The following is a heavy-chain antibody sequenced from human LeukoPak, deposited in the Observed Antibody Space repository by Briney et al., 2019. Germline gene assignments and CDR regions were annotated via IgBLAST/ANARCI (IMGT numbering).Heavy chain of an antibody. CDR3: AELGITMIGGV. J-gene: IGHJ6*04. V-gene: IGHV3-21*01. CDR1: GFTFSSYS. D-gene: IGHD3-10*02. Sequence: GGSLRLSCAASGFTFSSYSMNWVRQAPGKGLEWASSISSSSSYIYYADSVKGRFTISRDNAKNSLYLQMNSLRAEDTAVYYCAELGITMIGGVWGKGTTVTISS. CDR2: ISSSSSYI.